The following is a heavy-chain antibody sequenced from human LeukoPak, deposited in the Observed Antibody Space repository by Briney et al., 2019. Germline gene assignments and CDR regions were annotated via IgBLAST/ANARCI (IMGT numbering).Heavy chain of an antibody. CDR3: ASNIDSSGYYAAFDI. J-gene: IGHJ3*02. V-gene: IGHV3-48*02. Sequence: GGSLRLSCAASGFTFSSYAMSWVRQAPGKGLEWVSYISSSSSTIYYADSVKGRFTISRDNAKNSLYLQMNSLRDEDTAVYYCASNIDSSGYYAAFDIWGQGTMVTVSS. CDR2: ISSSSSTI. CDR1: GFTFSSYA. D-gene: IGHD3-22*01.